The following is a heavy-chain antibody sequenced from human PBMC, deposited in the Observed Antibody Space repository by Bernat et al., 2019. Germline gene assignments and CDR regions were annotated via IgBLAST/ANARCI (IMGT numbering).Heavy chain of an antibody. V-gene: IGHV3-66*01. CDR3: GRGVVEMATSPDNWFDP. J-gene: IGHJ5*02. CDR2: IYSGGST. CDR1: GFTVSSNY. D-gene: IGHD5-24*01. Sequence: EVQLVESGGGLVQPGGSLRLSCAASGFTVSSNYMSWVRQAPGKGLEWVSVIYSGGSTYYADSVKGRFTISRDNSKNTLYLQMNSLRAEETAVYYWGRGVVEMATSPDNWFDPWGQGTLVTVSS.